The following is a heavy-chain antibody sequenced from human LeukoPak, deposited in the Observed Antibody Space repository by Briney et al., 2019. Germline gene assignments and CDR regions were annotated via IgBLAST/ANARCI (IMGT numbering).Heavy chain of an antibody. CDR2: INWNGVST. V-gene: IGHV3-20*04. CDR3: ARPGAGKLDFDY. Sequence: PGGSLRLSCAASGFTFDDYGMSWVRQAPGKGLEWVSGINWNGVSTGYADSVKGRFTISRDNAKNSLYLQMNSLRAEDTALYYCARPGAGKLDFDYWGQGPLVTVSS. D-gene: IGHD6-13*01. J-gene: IGHJ4*02. CDR1: GFTFDDYG.